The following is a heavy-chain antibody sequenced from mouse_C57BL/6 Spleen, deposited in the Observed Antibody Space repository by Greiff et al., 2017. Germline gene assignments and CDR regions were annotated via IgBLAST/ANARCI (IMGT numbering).Heavy chain of an antibody. CDR3: ARGSNYYFDY. V-gene: IGHV7-3*01. D-gene: IGHD2-5*01. J-gene: IGHJ2*01. CDR1: GFTFTDYY. Sequence: EVHLVESGGGLVQPGGSLSLSCAASGFTFTDYYMSWVRQPPGKALEWLGFIRNKANGYTTEYSASVKGRFTITRDNAHSMLYLQMNALRAEDSATYYCARGSNYYFDYWGQGTTLTVSS. CDR2: IRNKANGYTT.